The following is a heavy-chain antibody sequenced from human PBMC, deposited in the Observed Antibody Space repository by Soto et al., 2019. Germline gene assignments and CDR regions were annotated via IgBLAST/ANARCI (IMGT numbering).Heavy chain of an antibody. CDR1: GDSVSSNSAA. Sequence: SQTLSLTCAISGDSVSSNSAAWNWIWQSPSRGLEWLGRTYYRSKWYNDYAVSVKSRITINPDTSKNQFSLQLNSVTPEDTAVYYCARGKGGNPYYYYGMDVWGQGTTVTVSS. CDR3: ARGKGGNPYYYYGMDV. CDR2: TYYRSKWYN. D-gene: IGHD3-16*01. J-gene: IGHJ6*02. V-gene: IGHV6-1*01.